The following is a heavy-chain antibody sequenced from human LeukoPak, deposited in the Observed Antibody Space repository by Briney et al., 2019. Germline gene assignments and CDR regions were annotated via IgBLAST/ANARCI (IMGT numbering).Heavy chain of an antibody. V-gene: IGHV1-69*04. D-gene: IGHD3-10*01. CDR1: GGTFSSYA. CDR3: ASLLTMVRGVISDY. CDR2: TIPILGIA. J-gene: IGHJ4*02. Sequence: SVKVSCKASGGTFSSYAISWVRQAPGQGLEWMGRTIPILGIANYAQKFQGRVTITADKSTSTAYMELSSLRSEDTAVYYCASLLTMVRGVISDYWGQGTLVTVSS.